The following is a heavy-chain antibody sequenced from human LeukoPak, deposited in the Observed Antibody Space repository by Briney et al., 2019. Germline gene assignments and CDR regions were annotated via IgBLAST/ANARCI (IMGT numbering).Heavy chain of an antibody. CDR2: INTNTGNP. Sequence: VASVKVSCKASGYTFTSYAMNWVRQAPGQGLEWMGWINTNTGNPTYAHGFTGRFVFSLDTSVSTAYLQINSLKAEDTAVYYCARETGYSSTWFLHHWGQGTLVTVSS. J-gene: IGHJ1*01. V-gene: IGHV7-4-1*02. CDR3: ARETGYSSTWFLHH. CDR1: GYTFTSYA. D-gene: IGHD6-13*01.